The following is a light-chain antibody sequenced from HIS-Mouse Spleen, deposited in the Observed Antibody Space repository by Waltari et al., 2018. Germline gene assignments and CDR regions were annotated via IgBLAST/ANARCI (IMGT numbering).Light chain of an antibody. Sequence: QSALTQPASVSGSPGQSITISCTGTSSDVGSYNLFSWYQQPPGKAPKLMIYEGSKRPSGVSNRFSGSKSGNTASLTTSGLQAEDEADYYCCSYAGSSTVVFGGGTKLTVL. V-gene: IGLV2-23*01. J-gene: IGLJ2*01. CDR3: CSYAGSSTVV. CDR2: EGS. CDR1: SSDVGSYNL.